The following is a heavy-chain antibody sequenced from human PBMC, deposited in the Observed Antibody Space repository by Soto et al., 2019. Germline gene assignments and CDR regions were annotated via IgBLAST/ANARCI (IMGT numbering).Heavy chain of an antibody. CDR1: GFTFSSYW. CDR2: INGDGGTT. J-gene: IGHJ4*02. V-gene: IGHV3-74*01. CDR3: ARVGGSSWH. Sequence: EVPLVESGGGLVQPGGSLRLSCAASGFTFSSYWMPWVRQAPGKGLVWVSRINGDGGTTNYADSVKGRFTISRDNAKNTLFLQMNSLRVEDAAVYYCARVGGSSWHWGQGTLVTVSS. D-gene: IGHD6-6*01.